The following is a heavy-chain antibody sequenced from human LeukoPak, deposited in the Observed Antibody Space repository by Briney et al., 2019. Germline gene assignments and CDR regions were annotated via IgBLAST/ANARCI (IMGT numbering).Heavy chain of an antibody. Sequence: ASVKVSCKASGYTFTGHYMHWVRQAPGQGLGWMGLISPNSGDTDYAQRFQGRVTMTRDASISTTYMELSRLRSDDTAVYYCAIAAIAVAGDYHYHYMDVWGKGTTVTVSS. CDR1: GYTFTGHY. J-gene: IGHJ6*03. D-gene: IGHD6-19*01. CDR3: AIAAIAVAGDYHYHYMDV. CDR2: ISPNSGDT. V-gene: IGHV1-2*02.